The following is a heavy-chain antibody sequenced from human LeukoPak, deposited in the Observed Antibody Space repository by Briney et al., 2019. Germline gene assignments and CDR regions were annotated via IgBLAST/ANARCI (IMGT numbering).Heavy chain of an antibody. V-gene: IGHV1-2*02. J-gene: IGHJ4*02. CDR2: INPNSGGT. Sequence: GASVKVSCKASGYTFTGYYMHWVRQAPGQGLEWMGWINPNSGGTNYAQKFQGRVTMTRDTSISTAYMELSGLRSDDTAVYYCARIVYVAGEAYDYWGQGTLVTVSS. CDR3: ARIVYVAGEAYDY. D-gene: IGHD6-19*01. CDR1: GYTFTGYY.